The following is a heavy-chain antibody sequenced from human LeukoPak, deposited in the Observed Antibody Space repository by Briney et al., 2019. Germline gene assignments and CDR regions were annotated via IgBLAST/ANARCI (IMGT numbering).Heavy chain of an antibody. D-gene: IGHD1-26*01. V-gene: IGHV4-59*01. CDR2: IYYSGST. Sequence: SETLSLTCTVSGGSISSYYWSWIRQTPGKSLEWIGYIYYSGSTNYNPSLKSRLTISLDTSKNQFSLRLSSVTAADTAVYYRAREIVEGVHFDHWGQGTLVTVSS. J-gene: IGHJ4*02. CDR3: AREIVEGVHFDH. CDR1: GGSISSYY.